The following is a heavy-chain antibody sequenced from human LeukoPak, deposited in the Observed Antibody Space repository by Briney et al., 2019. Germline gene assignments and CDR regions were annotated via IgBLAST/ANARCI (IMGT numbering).Heavy chain of an antibody. D-gene: IGHD4-17*01. Sequence: SETLSLTCTVSGGSISSGGYYWSWIRQHPGKGLEWIGYIYYSGSTYSNTSLKSRVTISVDTPKNQFSLTLSSVTAADTAVYYCAGCKGATVTNSDYWGQGTLVTVSS. CDR1: GGSISSGGYY. J-gene: IGHJ4*02. V-gene: IGHV4-31*03. CDR2: IYYSGST. CDR3: AGCKGATVTNSDY.